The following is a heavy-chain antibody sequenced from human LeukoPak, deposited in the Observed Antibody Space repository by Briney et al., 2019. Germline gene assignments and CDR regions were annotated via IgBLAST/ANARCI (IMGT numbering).Heavy chain of an antibody. V-gene: IGHV3-48*03. J-gene: IGHJ4*02. CDR3: AREASHINSFDY. CDR1: GFTFSSYE. D-gene: IGHD2-2*01. CDR2: ISSSGSTI. Sequence: GGSLRLSCAASGFTFSSYEMSWVRQAPGKGLEWVSYISSSGSTIYYADYVKGRFTISRDNAKNSLYLQMNSLRAEDTAVYYCAREASHINSFDYWGQGTLVTVSS.